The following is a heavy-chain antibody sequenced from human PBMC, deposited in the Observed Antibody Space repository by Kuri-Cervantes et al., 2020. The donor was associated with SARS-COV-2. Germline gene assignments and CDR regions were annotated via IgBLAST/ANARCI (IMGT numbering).Heavy chain of an antibody. V-gene: IGHV3-30*02. Sequence: GESLKISCAASGFTFSSYGMHWVRQAPGKGLEWVAFIRYDGSNKYYADSVKGRVTISRDNSKNSLYLQMSSLRAEDTAVYYCAREEVLNFDYWGQGTLVTVSS. J-gene: IGHJ4*02. CDR2: IRYDGSNK. D-gene: IGHD3-10*01. CDR1: GFTFSSYG. CDR3: AREEVLNFDY.